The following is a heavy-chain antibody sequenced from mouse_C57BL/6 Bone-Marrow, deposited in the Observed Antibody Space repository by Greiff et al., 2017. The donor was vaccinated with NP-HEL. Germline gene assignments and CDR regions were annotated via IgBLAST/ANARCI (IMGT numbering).Heavy chain of an antibody. CDR3: ARPGSFAY. CDR2: IYPRSGNT. Sequence: VKLMESGAELARPGASVKLSCKASGYTFTSYGISWVKQRTGQGLEWIGEIYPRSGNTYYNEKFKGKATLTADKSSSTAYMELRSLTSEDSAVYFCARPGSFAYWGQGTLVTVSA. CDR1: GYTFTSYG. V-gene: IGHV1-81*01. J-gene: IGHJ3*01.